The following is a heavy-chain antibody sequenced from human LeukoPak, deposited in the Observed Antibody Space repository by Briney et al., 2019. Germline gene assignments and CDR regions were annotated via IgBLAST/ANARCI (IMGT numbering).Heavy chain of an antibody. Sequence: GGSLRLSCAASGFTFSTYAVNWVRQAPGKGLEWVSTISGSGDSTYYADSVKGRFTISRDNAKNSLYLQMNNLRAEDTAVYFCSNGIYSSSYWGQGTLVTVSS. V-gene: IGHV3-23*01. D-gene: IGHD6-6*01. J-gene: IGHJ4*02. CDR3: SNGIYSSSY. CDR1: GFTFSTYA. CDR2: ISGSGDST.